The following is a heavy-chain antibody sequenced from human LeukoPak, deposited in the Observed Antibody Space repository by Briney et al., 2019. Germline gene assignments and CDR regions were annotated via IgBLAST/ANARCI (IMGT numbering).Heavy chain of an antibody. D-gene: IGHD3-3*01. CDR1: GGSISSSSYY. Sequence: SETLSLTCTVSGGSISSSSYYWGWIRQPPGKGLEWIGSIYYSGSTYYNSSLKSRVTISVDTSKNQFSLKLSSVTAADTAVYYCARTRRLLRFLEWLTDFDPWGQGTLVTVSS. CDR2: IYYSGST. CDR3: ARTRRLLRFLEWLTDFDP. J-gene: IGHJ5*02. V-gene: IGHV4-39*07.